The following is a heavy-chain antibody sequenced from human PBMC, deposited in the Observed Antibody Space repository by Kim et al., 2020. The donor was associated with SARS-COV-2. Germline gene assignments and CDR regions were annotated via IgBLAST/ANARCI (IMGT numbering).Heavy chain of an antibody. CDR2: T. V-gene: IGHV1-3*01. D-gene: IGHD2-15*01. CDR3: ARRVAAYFDY. J-gene: IGHJ4*02. Sequence: TKTSQKVPGRVTITKGTAASTAYMELSSLRSEDTAVYYCARRVAAYFDYWGQGTLVTVSS.